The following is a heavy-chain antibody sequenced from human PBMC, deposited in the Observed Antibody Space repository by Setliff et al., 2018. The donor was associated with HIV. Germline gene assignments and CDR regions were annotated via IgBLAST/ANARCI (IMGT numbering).Heavy chain of an antibody. V-gene: IGHV4-59*01. Sequence: NPSETLSLTCRVSSGSISGYYWSWVRQPPGRGLEWIGYVSYSGSTSYNPSLNSRVTMSVDTSRDQFSLKLSSVTAADTAVYYCARTRGRAPVSYYFDNWGQGRLVTVSS. J-gene: IGHJ4*02. CDR3: ARTRGRAPVSYYFDN. CDR1: SGSISGYY. CDR2: VSYSGST. D-gene: IGHD2-2*01.